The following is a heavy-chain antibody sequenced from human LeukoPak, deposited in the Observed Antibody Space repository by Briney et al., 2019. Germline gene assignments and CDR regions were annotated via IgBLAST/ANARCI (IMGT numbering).Heavy chain of an antibody. CDR1: GDSISSGYY. Sequence: SETLSLTCAVSGDSISSGYYWGWIRQPPGKGLEWIGSAYHSGNTYYNPSLKSRITISVDTSKNQFSLNLSSVTAADTAVYYCARDQRPGFDAFDIWGQGTMVTVSS. D-gene: IGHD3-10*01. CDR3: ARDQRPGFDAFDI. J-gene: IGHJ3*02. V-gene: IGHV4-38-2*02. CDR2: AYHSGNT.